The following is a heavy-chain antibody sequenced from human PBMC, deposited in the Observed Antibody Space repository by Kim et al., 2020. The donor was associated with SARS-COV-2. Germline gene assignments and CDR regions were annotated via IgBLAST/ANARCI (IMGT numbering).Heavy chain of an antibody. CDR3: ARALSYGDTRYAFDI. Sequence: ASVKVSCKASGYTFTGYYMHWVRQAPGQGLEWMGRINPNSGGTNYAQKFQGRVTMTRDTSISTAYMELSRLRSDDTAVYYCARALSYGDTRYAFDIWGQGTMVTVSS. CDR1: GYTFTGYY. CDR2: INPNSGGT. V-gene: IGHV1-2*06. J-gene: IGHJ3*02. D-gene: IGHD4-17*01.